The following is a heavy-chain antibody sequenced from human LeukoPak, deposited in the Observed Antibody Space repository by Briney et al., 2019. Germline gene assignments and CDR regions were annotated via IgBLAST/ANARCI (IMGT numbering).Heavy chain of an antibody. Sequence: SETLSLTCTVSGGSISSSYWSWIRQPPGKGLEWIGYIYYSGNTNYNPSLKSRVTISVDTSKNQFSLRLSSVTAADTAVYYCAKCTETTRLSGDYWGQGTLVTVSS. CDR2: IYYSGNT. V-gene: IGHV4-59*03. D-gene: IGHD4-17*01. CDR3: AKCTETTRLSGDY. J-gene: IGHJ4*02. CDR1: GGSISSSY.